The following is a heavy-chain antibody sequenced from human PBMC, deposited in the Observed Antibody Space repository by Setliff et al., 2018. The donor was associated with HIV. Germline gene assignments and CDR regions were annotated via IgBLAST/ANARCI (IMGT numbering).Heavy chain of an antibody. CDR3: ARAPYVSGSFGWFDP. D-gene: IGHD3-10*01. CDR2: MSYTGIN. V-gene: IGHV4-31*01. CDR1: GGSISSSTYY. J-gene: IGHJ5*02. Sequence: SETLSLTCTVSGGSISSSTYYWNWFRQSPGKGLEWIGYMSYTGINNYNPSLKSLVTISLDTSKNQFSLKLTSVTAADTAVYYCARAPYVSGSFGWFDPWGQGTLVTVS.